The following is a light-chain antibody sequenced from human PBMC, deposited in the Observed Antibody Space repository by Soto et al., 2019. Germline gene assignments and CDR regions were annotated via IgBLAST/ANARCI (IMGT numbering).Light chain of an antibody. CDR1: QSISSW. CDR3: QQYNSYPWT. J-gene: IGKJ1*01. Sequence: DIQMLQSPSTLSASVGDRVTITCRASQSISSWLAWYQQKPGKAPKLLIYDASSLESGVPSRFSGSGSGTEFTLTISSLQPDDFATYYCQQYNSYPWTFGQGTKVDIK. CDR2: DAS. V-gene: IGKV1-5*01.